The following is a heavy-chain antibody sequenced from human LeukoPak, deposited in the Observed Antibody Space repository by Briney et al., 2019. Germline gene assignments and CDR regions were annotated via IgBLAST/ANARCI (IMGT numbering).Heavy chain of an antibody. CDR3: ARGANDWND. J-gene: IGHJ4*02. Sequence: SETLSLTCTVSGGSISSSSYYWGWIRQPPGKGLEWIGSIHYSGSTNYNPSLKSRVTISVDTSKNQFSLKLSSVTAADTAVYYCARGANDWNDWGQGILVTVSS. D-gene: IGHD1-1*01. CDR1: GGSISSSSYY. CDR2: IHYSGST. V-gene: IGHV4-39*07.